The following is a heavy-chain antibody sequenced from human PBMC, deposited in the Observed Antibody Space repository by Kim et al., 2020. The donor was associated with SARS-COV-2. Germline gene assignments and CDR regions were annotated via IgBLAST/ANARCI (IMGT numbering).Heavy chain of an antibody. CDR2: INWSGDST. CDR1: GFTFDDYG. V-gene: IGHV3-20*04. CDR3: ARDATSNWAYYFDY. Sequence: GGSLRLSCAASGFTFDDYGMTWVRQAPGKGLEWVSGINWSGDSTGYIDSVKGRFTISRDNVKKFLYLQMNSLTAEDTAFYYCARDATSNWAYYFDYWGQGNLGTVSS. J-gene: IGHJ4*02. D-gene: IGHD1-1*01.